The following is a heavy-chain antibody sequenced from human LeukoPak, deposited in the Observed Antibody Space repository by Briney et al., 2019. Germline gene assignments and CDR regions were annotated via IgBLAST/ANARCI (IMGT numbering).Heavy chain of an antibody. V-gene: IGHV4-34*01. Sequence: SETLSLTCALYAGSFSGYYWRWIRQPPGKGLEWIGEINHSGSTNYNPSLKSRVTISVDTSKDQFSLKLGSVTGADTGGYYCAREQLWSHNWFDPWGQGTLVTVSS. CDR1: AGSFSGYY. J-gene: IGHJ5*02. D-gene: IGHD5-18*01. CDR3: AREQLWSHNWFDP. CDR2: INHSGST.